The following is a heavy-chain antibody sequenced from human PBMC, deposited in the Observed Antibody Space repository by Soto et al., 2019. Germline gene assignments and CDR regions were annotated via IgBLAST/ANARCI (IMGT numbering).Heavy chain of an antibody. CDR1: GFTFSSYW. CDR2: VSSDGSST. CDR3: ARGLPTFRSFDP. J-gene: IGHJ5*02. Sequence: EVQLVESGGGLVQPGESLRLSCEASGFTFSSYWMHWIRQAPGKGLVWVSRVSSDGSSTVYANSVKGRLTISRDNAKKTLYLPMNSLSDAATAVYYCARGLPTFRSFDPWCQGTLVTVSS. V-gene: IGHV3-74*01.